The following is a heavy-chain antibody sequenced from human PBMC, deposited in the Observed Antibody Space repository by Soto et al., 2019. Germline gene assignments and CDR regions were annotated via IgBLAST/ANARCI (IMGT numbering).Heavy chain of an antibody. J-gene: IGHJ4*02. CDR3: AKGTRIAGPLDY. CDR2: ISGSGGST. Sequence: EVQLLESGGGLVQPGGSLRLSCAASGFTFISYAMSWVRQAPGKGLEWVSAISGSGGSTYYADSVKGRFTISRDNSKNTLYLQMNCLRAEDTAVYYCAKGTRIAGPLDYWGQATLVTLSS. CDR1: GFTFISYA. V-gene: IGHV3-23*01. D-gene: IGHD2-21*01.